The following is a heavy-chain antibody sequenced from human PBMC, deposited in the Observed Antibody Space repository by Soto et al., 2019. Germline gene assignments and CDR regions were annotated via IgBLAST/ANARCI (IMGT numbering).Heavy chain of an antibody. J-gene: IGHJ4*02. D-gene: IGHD1-20*01. CDR1: GFIFSDYH. Sequence: PGGSLRLSCVASGFIFSDYHMTWIRQAPGKGLELVAYMSSGGDTIYYADSVKGRMTISRDNGKDSLFLQMSSLRVEDTAVYYCVRDRRISGILRGLDYWGRGTLVTVSS. CDR2: MSSGGDTI. CDR3: VRDRRISGILRGLDY. V-gene: IGHV3-11*01.